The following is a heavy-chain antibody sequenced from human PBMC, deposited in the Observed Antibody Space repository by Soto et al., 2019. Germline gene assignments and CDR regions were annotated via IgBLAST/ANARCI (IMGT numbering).Heavy chain of an antibody. V-gene: IGHV4-34*01. CDR2: INHSGST. D-gene: IGHD3-3*01. CDR3: ARGTNYDFWTSSWFDP. CDR1: GGSFSGYY. Sequence: PSETLSLTCAVYGGSFSGYYWSWIRQPPGKGLEWIGEINHSGSTNYNPSLKSRVTISVDTSKNQFSLKLSSVTAADTAVYYCARGTNYDFWTSSWFDPWGQGTLVTVSS. J-gene: IGHJ5*02.